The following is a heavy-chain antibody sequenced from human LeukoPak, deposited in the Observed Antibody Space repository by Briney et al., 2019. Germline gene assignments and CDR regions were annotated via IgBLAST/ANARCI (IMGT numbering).Heavy chain of an antibody. CDR1: GGSISSSSYY. CDR2: IYYSGST. J-gene: IGHJ6*03. CDR3: ASIEAGSGSLPTSYYYMDV. Sequence: PSGTLSLTCTVSGGSISSSSYYWGWIRQPPGKGLEWIGSIYYSGSTYYNPSLKSRVTISVDTSKNQFSLKLSSVTAADTAVYYCASIEAGSGSLPTSYYYMDVWGKGTTVTVSS. V-gene: IGHV4-39*01. D-gene: IGHD3-10*01.